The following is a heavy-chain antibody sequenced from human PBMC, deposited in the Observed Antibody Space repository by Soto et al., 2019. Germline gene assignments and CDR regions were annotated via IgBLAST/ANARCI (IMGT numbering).Heavy chain of an antibody. CDR2: ISGSGGST. D-gene: IGHD6-19*01. CDR3: ASRSSGWYFDY. Sequence: EVPLLESGGGLVQPGGSLRLSCAASGFTFSSYAMNWVRQAPGKGLEWVSVISGSGGSTYYADSVKGRFTISRDNSKNTLYLQINSLRAEDTAVYYCASRSSGWYFDYWGQGTLVTVSS. V-gene: IGHV3-23*01. J-gene: IGHJ4*02. CDR1: GFTFSSYA.